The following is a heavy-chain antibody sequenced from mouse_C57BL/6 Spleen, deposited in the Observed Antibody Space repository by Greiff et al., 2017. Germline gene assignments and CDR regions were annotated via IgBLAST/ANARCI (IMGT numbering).Heavy chain of an antibody. CDR3: ARRPAGAMDY. CDR2: IYPGDGDT. V-gene: IGHV1-82*01. J-gene: IGHJ4*01. Sequence: QVQLQQSGPELVKPGASVKISCKASGYAFSSSWMNWVKQRPGKGLEWIGRIYPGDGDTNYNGKFKGKATLTADKSSSTAYMQLSSLTSEDSAVYFCARRPAGAMDYWGQGTSVTVSS. CDR1: GYAFSSSW.